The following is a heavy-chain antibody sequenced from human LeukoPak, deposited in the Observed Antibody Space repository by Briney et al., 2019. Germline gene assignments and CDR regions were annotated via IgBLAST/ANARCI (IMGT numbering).Heavy chain of an antibody. Sequence: GGSLRLSCVASGFTFEDYAMNWVRQSPGQGLEWVSLIDWGGDVSYADFVKGRFTISRDDSKNSLYLQLNSLKPEDTALYYCARGRGAFYYFDFWGQGTLVTVSS. D-gene: IGHD2/OR15-2a*01. CDR3: ARGRGAFYYFDF. J-gene: IGHJ4*02. V-gene: IGHV3-43D*03. CDR2: IDWGGDV. CDR1: GFTFEDYA.